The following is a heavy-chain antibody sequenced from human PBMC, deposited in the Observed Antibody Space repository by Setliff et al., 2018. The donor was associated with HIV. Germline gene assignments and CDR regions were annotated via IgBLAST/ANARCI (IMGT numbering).Heavy chain of an antibody. J-gene: IGHJ6*02. CDR1: GFTFSSYA. Sequence: PGGSLRLSCAASGFTFSSYAMHWVRQAPGKGLEYVSAISSNGGSTYYADSMKGRSTISRDNAKNSLYLQMNSLRADDTAVYFCARPTNIDTLYYGSQTFYMYYYGLDVWGQGTTVTVSS. CDR3: ARPTNIDTLYYGSQTFYMYYYGLDV. CDR2: ISSNGGST. V-gene: IGHV3-64*04. D-gene: IGHD1-26*01.